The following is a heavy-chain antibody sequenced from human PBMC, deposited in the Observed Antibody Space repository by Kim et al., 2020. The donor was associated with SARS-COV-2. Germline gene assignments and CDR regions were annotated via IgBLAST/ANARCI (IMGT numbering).Heavy chain of an antibody. Sequence: SETLSLTCTVSGGSISSSSYYWGWIHQPPGKGLEWIGSIYYSGSTYYNPSLKCRVTISVDTSKNQFSLKLSSVTAADTAVYYCASPQPNYDSSGYYWGYWGQGTLVTVSS. D-gene: IGHD3-22*01. V-gene: IGHV4-39*01. CDR1: GGSISSSSYY. CDR2: IYYSGST. CDR3: ASPQPNYDSSGYYWGY. J-gene: IGHJ4*02.